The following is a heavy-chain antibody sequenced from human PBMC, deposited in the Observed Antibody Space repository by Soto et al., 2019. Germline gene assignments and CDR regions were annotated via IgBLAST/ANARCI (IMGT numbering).Heavy chain of an antibody. CDR1: GGSVNSDSYY. CDR3: XXESREFSSSGGLDV. D-gene: IGHD3-10*01. V-gene: IGHV4-61*01. CDR2: LYYSGST. Sequence: QVQLQESGPGLVKPSETLSLTCTVSGGSVNSDSYYWSWIRQPPGKRLEWIGSLYYSGSTNYNPSLKSRVTISVDTAKNQFSLRLSSVTAADTXVXXCXXESREFSSSGGLDVWGQGTTVTVSS. J-gene: IGHJ6*02.